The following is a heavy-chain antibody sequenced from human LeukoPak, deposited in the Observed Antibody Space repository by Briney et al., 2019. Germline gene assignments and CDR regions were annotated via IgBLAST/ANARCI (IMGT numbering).Heavy chain of an antibody. J-gene: IGHJ6*02. V-gene: IGHV3-7*01. CDR2: MKRDGSEI. CDR1: GFTFSTYW. Sequence: TGGSLRLSCSASGFTFSTYWMSWVRQAPGKGLEWVANMKRDGSEIYYVDSVRGRFTISRDNARSSLYLQMNSLRAEDTAVYYCARDRSPLQFLEWSLTYGMDVWGQGTTVTVSS. D-gene: IGHD3-3*01. CDR3: ARDRSPLQFLEWSLTYGMDV.